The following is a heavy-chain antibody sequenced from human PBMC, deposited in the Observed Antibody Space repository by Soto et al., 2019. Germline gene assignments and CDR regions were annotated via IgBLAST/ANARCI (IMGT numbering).Heavy chain of an antibody. CDR1: GGTFTTSS. V-gene: IGHV1-69*01. D-gene: IGHD7-27*01. J-gene: IGHJ4*02. Sequence: QVQLVQSGAEVKELGSSVKVSCKTSGGTFTTSSFVWVRQGPGQGLEWMGGIIPIFSKTNFAPKFQGRVTFTAHESTRTVYMELSSLRSEDTAIYYCATDVVRSTGGDSWGQGTMVTVSS. CDR3: ATDVVRSTGGDS. CDR2: IIPIFSKT.